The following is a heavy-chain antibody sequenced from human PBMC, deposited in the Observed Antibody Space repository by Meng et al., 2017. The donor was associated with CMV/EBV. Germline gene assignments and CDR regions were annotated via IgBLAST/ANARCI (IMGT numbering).Heavy chain of an antibody. J-gene: IGHJ4*02. V-gene: IGHV1-18*01. Sequence: LVQEEAEGKQPGASVMVSCKASVYAFTSYGISWWRQAPGQGLEWMGWISAYNGNTNYAQKLQGRVTMTTDTSTSTAYMELRSLSSDATAVYYCARDSAVGATTFDYWGQGTLVTVSS. CDR2: ISAYNGNT. D-gene: IGHD1-26*01. CDR1: VYAFTSYG. CDR3: ARDSAVGATTFDY.